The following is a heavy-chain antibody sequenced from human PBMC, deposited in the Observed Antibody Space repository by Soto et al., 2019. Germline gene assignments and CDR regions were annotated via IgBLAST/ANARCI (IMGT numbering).Heavy chain of an antibody. CDR3: AAGIAAAGKENWFDP. CDR1: GGSISSYY. J-gene: IGHJ5*02. CDR2: IYYSGST. V-gene: IGHV4-39*01. Sequence: SETLSLTCTVSGGSISSYYWGWIRQPPGKGLEWIGSIYYSGSTYYNPSLKSRVTISVDTSKNQFSLKLSSVTAADTAVYYCAAGIAAAGKENWFDPWGQGTLVTVSS. D-gene: IGHD6-13*01.